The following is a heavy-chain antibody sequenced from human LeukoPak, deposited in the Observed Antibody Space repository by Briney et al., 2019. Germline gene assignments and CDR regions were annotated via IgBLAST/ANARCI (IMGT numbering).Heavy chain of an antibody. V-gene: IGHV3-9*03. D-gene: IGHD1-26*01. CDR1: GFTFDDYA. Sequence: GGSLRLSCAASGFTFDDYAMHWVRQAPGKGLEWVSGISWNSGTIVYADSVKGRFTVSRDNAKNSLYLQMNSLRPEDMALYYYAKGNSGSYSQDWFDPWGQGTLVTVSS. J-gene: IGHJ5*02. CDR2: ISWNSGTI. CDR3: AKGNSGSYSQDWFDP.